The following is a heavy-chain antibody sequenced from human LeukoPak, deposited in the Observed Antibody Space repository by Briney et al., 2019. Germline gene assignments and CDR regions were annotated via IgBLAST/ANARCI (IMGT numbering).Heavy chain of an antibody. J-gene: IGHJ4*02. D-gene: IGHD2-8*01. CDR1: GFTFSNYW. CDR2: IKEDGSEK. V-gene: IGHV3-7*01. CDR3: ATGRTKKY. Sequence: LGGSLRLSCVASGFTFSNYWMNWVRQAPGERPEWVANIKEDGSEKYYVDSVKGRFTISRDNAKNSLYLQMNSLGAEDTAVYYCATGRTKKYWGQGTLVTVSS.